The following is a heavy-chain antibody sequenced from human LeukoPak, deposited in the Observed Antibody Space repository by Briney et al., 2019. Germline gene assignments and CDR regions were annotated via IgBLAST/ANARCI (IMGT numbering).Heavy chain of an antibody. CDR2: IYETGST. J-gene: IGHJ3*01. V-gene: IGHV4-59*08. CDR3: VRPDDNSFDF. D-gene: IGHD3-9*01. CDR1: GFTFSSYW. Sequence: GSLRLSCAASGFTFSSYWMHWIRQPPGRGLEWIGNIYETGSTNYNPSLKSRVTISVDTSKNQFSLKLSSVTAADTAVYYCVRPDDNSFDFWGQGTMVTVSS.